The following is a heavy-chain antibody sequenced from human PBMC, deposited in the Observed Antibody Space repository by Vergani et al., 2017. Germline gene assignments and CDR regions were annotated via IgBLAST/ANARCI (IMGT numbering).Heavy chain of an antibody. D-gene: IGHD1-1*01. Sequence: QVHLVESGGGVVQPGRSLRLSCVVSGFTSSYYGKHWVRQAPGKGLEWVAVIPYDGTQKYYADSVKGRFTISRDNSKNTLYLQMNSLRTEDTAVYYCATKSCGTPGCQIGYFREWGQGTLVTVSS. CDR3: ATKSCGTPGCQIGYFRE. J-gene: IGHJ1*01. CDR1: GFTSSYYG. CDR2: IPYDGTQK. V-gene: IGHV3-30*03.